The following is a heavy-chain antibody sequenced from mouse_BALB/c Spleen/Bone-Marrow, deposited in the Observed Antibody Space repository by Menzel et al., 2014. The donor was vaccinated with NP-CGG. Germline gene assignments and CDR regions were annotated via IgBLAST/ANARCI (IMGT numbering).Heavy chain of an antibody. CDR1: GFTFSSFG. CDR3: ARDVPLYDVGYFDY. CDR2: ISSGSSTI. D-gene: IGHD2-14*01. Sequence: DVKLVESGGGLVQPGGSRKLSCAASGFTFSSFGMHWVRQAPEKGLEWVAYISSGSSTIYYADTVKGRFTISRDNPKXTLFLQMTSLRSEDTAMYYCARDVPLYDVGYFDYWGQGTTLTVSS. V-gene: IGHV5-17*02. J-gene: IGHJ2*01.